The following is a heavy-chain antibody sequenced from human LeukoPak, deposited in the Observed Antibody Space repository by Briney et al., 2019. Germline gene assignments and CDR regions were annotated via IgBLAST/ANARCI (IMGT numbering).Heavy chain of an antibody. J-gene: IGHJ5*02. D-gene: IGHD3-10*01. CDR3: ARDSRRAYYYGSGSYSDWFDP. V-gene: IGHV4-38-2*02. Sequence: SETLSLTCTVSGYSISSGYYWGWIQQPPGKGLEWIGSIYHSGSTYYNPSLKSRVTISVDTSKNQFSLKLSSVTAADTAVYYCARDSRRAYYYGSGSYSDWFDPWGQGTLVTVSS. CDR1: GYSISSGYY. CDR2: IYHSGST.